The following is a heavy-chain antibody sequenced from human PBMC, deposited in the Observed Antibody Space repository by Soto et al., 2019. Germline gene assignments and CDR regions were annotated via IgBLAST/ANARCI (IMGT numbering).Heavy chain of an antibody. CDR3: ARDQLELLRNWFDP. CDR2: IIPIFGTA. D-gene: IGHD1-7*01. CDR1: GGTFSSYA. J-gene: IGHJ5*02. V-gene: IGHV1-69*01. Sequence: QVQLVQSGAEMKKPGSSVTVSCTASGGTFSSYAISWVRQAPGQGLEWMGGIIPIFGTANYAQKFQGRVTITADESTSTDYMELSSLRSEDTAVYYCARDQLELLRNWFDPWGQGTLVTVSS.